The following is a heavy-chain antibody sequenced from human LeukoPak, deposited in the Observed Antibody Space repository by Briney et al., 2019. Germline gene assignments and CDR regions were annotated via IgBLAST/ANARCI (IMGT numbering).Heavy chain of an antibody. Sequence: PSETLSLTCTVSGGSLSSYYWSWIRQPPGKGLEWIGYIYYSGSTNYNPSLKSRVTISVDTSKNQFSLKLSSVTAADTAVYYCAREVVVVAAPSVDIGWFDPWGQGTLVTVSS. J-gene: IGHJ5*02. CDR3: AREVVVVAAPSVDIGWFDP. V-gene: IGHV4-59*01. D-gene: IGHD2-15*01. CDR1: GGSLSSYY. CDR2: IYYSGST.